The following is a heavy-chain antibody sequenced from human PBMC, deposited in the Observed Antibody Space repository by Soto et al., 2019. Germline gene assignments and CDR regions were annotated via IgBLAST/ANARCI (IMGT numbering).Heavy chain of an antibody. D-gene: IGHD2-15*01. CDR2: IYYSGRT. Sequence: SETLSLTCTVSGGSISSSSYYWGWIRQPPGKGLEWIGSIYYSGRTYYNPSLKSRVTISVDTSKNQFSLKLSSVTAADTAVYYCARPSDCSGGSCYSLFDYWGQGTLVTVSS. CDR3: ARPSDCSGGSCYSLFDY. V-gene: IGHV4-39*01. J-gene: IGHJ4*02. CDR1: GGSISSSSYY.